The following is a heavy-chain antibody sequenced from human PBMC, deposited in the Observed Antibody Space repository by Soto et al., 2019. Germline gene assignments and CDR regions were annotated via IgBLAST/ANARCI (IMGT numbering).Heavy chain of an antibody. Sequence: PXGALILSWASSGFTFPNYPMSLVLQAPGKGLEWVSDISGSGARTNHADSVKGRFTISRDNSQSTLYLQMNSLRAEDTAVYYCERGFASGWFCFDSWGPGTPVTVSS. D-gene: IGHD6-19*01. CDR3: ERGFASGWFCFDS. J-gene: IGHJ4*02. CDR2: ISGSGART. V-gene: IGHV3-23*01. CDR1: GFTFPNYP.